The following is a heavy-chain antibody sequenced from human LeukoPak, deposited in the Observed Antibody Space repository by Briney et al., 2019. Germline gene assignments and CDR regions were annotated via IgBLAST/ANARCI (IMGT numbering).Heavy chain of an antibody. CDR3: ITARNYYDSSGYYYVDY. CDR2: IKSKTDGGTS. V-gene: IGHV3-15*01. Sequence: GSLQLSCAASGFTFSNAWMTWVRQAPGKGLEWVGRIKSKTDGGTSDYAAPVKGKFTISRDDSRDTLYLQMNSLKTEDTAVYYCITARNYYDSSGYYYVDYWGQGTLVTVSS. J-gene: IGHJ4*02. D-gene: IGHD3-22*01. CDR1: GFTFSNAW.